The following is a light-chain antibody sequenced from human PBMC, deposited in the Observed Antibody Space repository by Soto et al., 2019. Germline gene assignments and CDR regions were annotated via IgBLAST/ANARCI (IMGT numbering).Light chain of an antibody. V-gene: IGKV3-20*01. CDR1: QSFGSAY. CDR3: QQYGSSPLLT. J-gene: IGKJ4*01. Sequence: EIVLTQSPGTLPLSPGKRATLPCGASQSFGSAYFAWYQQKPGQAPRPLIYGASSRATGIPDRFSGSGSGTDFTLTISRLEPEDFAVYYCQQYGSSPLLTFGGGTKVEIK. CDR2: GAS.